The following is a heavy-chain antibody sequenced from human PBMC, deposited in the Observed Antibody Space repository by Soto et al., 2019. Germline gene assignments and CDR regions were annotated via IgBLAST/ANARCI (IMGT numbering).Heavy chain of an antibody. CDR3: ARWTGEAKIAGADIVVVPAAMAGLYYYYYMDV. V-gene: IGHV3-74*01. CDR1: GFTFSSYW. CDR2: INSDGSST. J-gene: IGHJ6*03. Sequence: GGSLRLSCAASGFTFSSYWMHWVRQAPGKGLVWVSRINSDGSSTSYADSVKGRFTISGDNAKNTLYLQMNSLRAEDTAVYYCARWTGEAKIAGADIVVVPAAMAGLYYYYYMDVWGKGTTVTVSS. D-gene: IGHD2-2*01.